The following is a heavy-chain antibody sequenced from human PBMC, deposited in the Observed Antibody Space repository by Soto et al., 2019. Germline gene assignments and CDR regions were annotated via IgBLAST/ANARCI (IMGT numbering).Heavy chain of an antibody. D-gene: IGHD6-13*01. V-gene: IGHV4-31*03. J-gene: IGHJ4*02. Sequence: QVQLQESGPGLVKPSQTLSLTCTVSGGSISSGVYYWSWIRQHPGKGLEWIGYIYYSGSTYYNPSLQSRVTISVDTSKNPFSLKLSSVTAADPAVYYCARVGTGIAAAGPIVYWGQGTLVTVSS. CDR2: IYYSGST. CDR3: ARVGTGIAAAGPIVY. CDR1: GGSISSGVYY.